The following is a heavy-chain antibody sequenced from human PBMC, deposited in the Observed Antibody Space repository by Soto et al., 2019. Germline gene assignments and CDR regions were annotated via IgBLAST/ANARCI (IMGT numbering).Heavy chain of an antibody. CDR1: GFTFSSYN. V-gene: IGHV3-48*02. CDR2: ISRGSTTI. J-gene: IGHJ4*02. Sequence: EVQLVESGGDLVQPGGSLRLSCAASGFTFSSYNMNWVRQAPGKGLEWVSYISRGSTTIYYADSVKGRFTISRDDAKDSLYLQMDSLRDEDTAVYYCARRYGDYEGDDYLGQGTLVTVSS. CDR3: ARRYGDYEGDDY. D-gene: IGHD4-17*01.